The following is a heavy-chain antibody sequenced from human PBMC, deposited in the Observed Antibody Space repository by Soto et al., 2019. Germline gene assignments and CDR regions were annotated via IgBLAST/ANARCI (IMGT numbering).Heavy chain of an antibody. D-gene: IGHD2-2*01. CDR3: ARDPGRSHCSSTSCYALDDYYYYGMDV. J-gene: IGHJ6*02. CDR1: GFTFSSYG. Sequence: GGSLRLSCAASGFTFSSYGMHWVRQAPGKGLEWVSSISSSSSYIYYADSVKGRFTISRDNAKNSLYLQMNSLRAEDTAVYYCARDPGRSHCSSTSCYALDDYYYYGMDVWGQGTTVTVSS. CDR2: ISSSSSYI. V-gene: IGHV3-21*01.